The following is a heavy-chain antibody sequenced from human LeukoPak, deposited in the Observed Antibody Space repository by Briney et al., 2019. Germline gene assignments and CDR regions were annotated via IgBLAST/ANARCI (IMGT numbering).Heavy chain of an antibody. CDR2: IHNDGVTT. CDR1: GLTFSNYA. Sequence: GGSLRLSCAASGLTFSNYAMSWVRQGPGQGLQWVSLIHNDGVTTYYADSVKGRFTISRDNSKNTLYLQVNILRAEDTAVYYCAKHRGVHPPYYLDVWGKGTTVTVSS. V-gene: IGHV3-23*01. J-gene: IGHJ6*03. CDR3: AKHRGVHPPYYLDV. D-gene: IGHD3-10*01.